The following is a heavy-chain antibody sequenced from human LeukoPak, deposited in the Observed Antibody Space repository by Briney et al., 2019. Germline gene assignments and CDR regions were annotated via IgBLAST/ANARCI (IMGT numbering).Heavy chain of an antibody. Sequence: SETLSLTCAVYGGSFSGYHWGWLRQPPGKGLEWIGSIYYSGRTFYNLSLKRRVTISVGTSKNQFSLNLRSVTAADTALYYCTRLWSTDCNGGSCPHQPNYWGQGTLVTVSS. CDR1: GGSFSGYH. D-gene: IGHD2-15*01. V-gene: IGHV4-39*01. CDR3: TRLWSTDCNGGSCPHQPNY. CDR2: IYYSGRT. J-gene: IGHJ4*02.